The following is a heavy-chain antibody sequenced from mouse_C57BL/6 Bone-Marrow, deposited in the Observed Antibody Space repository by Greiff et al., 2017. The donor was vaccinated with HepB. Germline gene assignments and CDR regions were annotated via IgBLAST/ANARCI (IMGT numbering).Heavy chain of an antibody. CDR2: ISNGGGST. V-gene: IGHV5-12*01. Sequence: EVKLVDSGGGLVQPGGSLKLSCAASGFTFSDYYMYWVRQTPEKRLEWVAYISNGGGSTYYPDTVKGRFTISRDNAKNTLYLQMSRLKSEDTAMYYCARDGYYGFDYWGQGTTLTVSS. J-gene: IGHJ2*01. CDR3: ARDGYYGFDY. D-gene: IGHD2-3*01. CDR1: GFTFSDYY.